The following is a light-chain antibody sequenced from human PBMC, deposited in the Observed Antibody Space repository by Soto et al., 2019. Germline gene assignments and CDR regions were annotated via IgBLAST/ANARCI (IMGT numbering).Light chain of an antibody. Sequence: QSALTQPASVSGSPGQSITISCTGTSSDVGSYNLVSWYQHHPGKAPKLMIYEGSKRPSGLSNRFSGSKSGNTASLTISGLQAEDEADYYCCSYAGNNWEFGVGTKLTVL. CDR3: CSYAGNNWE. V-gene: IGLV2-23*01. CDR1: SSDVGSYNL. J-gene: IGLJ3*02. CDR2: EGS.